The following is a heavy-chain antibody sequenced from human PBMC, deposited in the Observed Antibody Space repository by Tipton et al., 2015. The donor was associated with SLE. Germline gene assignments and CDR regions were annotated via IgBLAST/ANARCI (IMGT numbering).Heavy chain of an antibody. Sequence: GLVKPSETLSLTCTVSGGSISSSSYYWGWIRQPPGKGLEWIGSIYYSGSTYYNPSLKSRVTISVDTSKNQFSLKLSSVTAADTAVYYCAREYEVWASFDYWGQGTLVTVSS. D-gene: IGHD3-16*01. CDR1: GGSISSSSYY. J-gene: IGHJ4*02. CDR2: IYYSGST. V-gene: IGHV4-39*07. CDR3: AREYEVWASFDY.